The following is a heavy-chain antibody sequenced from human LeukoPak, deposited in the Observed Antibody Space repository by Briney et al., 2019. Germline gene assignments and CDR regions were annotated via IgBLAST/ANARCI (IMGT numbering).Heavy chain of an antibody. CDR1: GYTFTGHY. J-gene: IGHJ6*02. D-gene: IGHD6-19*01. Sequence: ASVKVSCKASGYTFTGHYMHWVRQAPGQGPEWLGRINPNSGGTIYAQNVQGRVTMTRDTSISTAYMELSSLRSDDTAVYYCARVRMAVGSVSFYYYGMDVWGQGTTVTVSS. CDR3: ARVRMAVGSVSFYYYGMDV. CDR2: INPNSGGT. V-gene: IGHV1-2*02.